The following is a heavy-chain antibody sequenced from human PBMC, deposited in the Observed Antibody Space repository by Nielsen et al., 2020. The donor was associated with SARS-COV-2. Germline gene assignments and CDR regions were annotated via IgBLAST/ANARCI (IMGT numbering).Heavy chain of an antibody. V-gene: IGHV3-7*01. Sequence: GESLKISCAASGFTFSSYAMHWVRQAPGKGLEWVANIKKDGSAKYYLDSVKGRFTISRDSAQNSVFLQMNSLRVEDTAVYYCAREVVLGDFYYGMDVWGQGTTVTVSS. CDR3: AREVVLGDFYYGMDV. D-gene: IGHD2-2*01. CDR1: GFTFSSYA. CDR2: IKKDGSAK. J-gene: IGHJ6*02.